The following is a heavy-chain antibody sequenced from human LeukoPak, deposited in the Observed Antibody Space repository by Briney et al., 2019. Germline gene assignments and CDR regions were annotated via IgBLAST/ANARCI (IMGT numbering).Heavy chain of an antibody. Sequence: GGSLRLSCAASGFTFSSYGMHWVRQAPGKGLEWVAVISYDGSNKYYADSVKGRFTISRDNSKNTLYLQMNSLRAKDTAVYYCAKDLPPIAVAGFFDYWGQGTLVTVSS. CDR1: GFTFSSYG. CDR3: AKDLPPIAVAGFFDY. CDR2: ISYDGSNK. D-gene: IGHD6-19*01. J-gene: IGHJ4*02. V-gene: IGHV3-30*18.